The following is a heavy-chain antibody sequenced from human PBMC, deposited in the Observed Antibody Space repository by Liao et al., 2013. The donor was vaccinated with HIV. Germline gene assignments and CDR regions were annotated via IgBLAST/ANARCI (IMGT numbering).Heavy chain of an antibody. CDR2: IYTSGST. CDR1: GGSISSGRYY. Sequence: QVQLQESGPGLVTPSQTLSLTCSVSGGSISSGRYYWNWIRKPAGKGLEWIGRIYTSGSTNYNPSLKSRVTISLDTSKNQFSLKLSSVTAADTAVYYCARHSKLSDYGDFLIDYWGQGTLVTVSS. V-gene: IGHV4-61*02. D-gene: IGHD4-17*01. J-gene: IGHJ4*02. CDR3: ARHSKLSDYGDFLIDY.